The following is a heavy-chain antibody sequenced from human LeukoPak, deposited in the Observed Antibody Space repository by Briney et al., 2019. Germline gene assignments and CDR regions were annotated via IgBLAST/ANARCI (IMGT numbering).Heavy chain of an antibody. D-gene: IGHD1-26*01. Sequence: GGSLRLSCAASGFTVSSNYMSWVRQAPGKGLEWVSAISTSGASTYYADSVKGRFSTSRDNSRNTLYLQMNSLRAEDTAVFYCARAIVGATTRSFDYWGQGTLVTVSS. CDR2: ISTSGAST. CDR1: GFTVSSNY. CDR3: ARAIVGATTRSFDY. J-gene: IGHJ4*02. V-gene: IGHV3-23*01.